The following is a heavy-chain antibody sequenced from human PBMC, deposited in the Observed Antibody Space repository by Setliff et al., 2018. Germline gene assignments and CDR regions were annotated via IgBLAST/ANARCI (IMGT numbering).Heavy chain of an antibody. Sequence: SGPTLVNPTQTLTLTCTFSGFSISTSGVGVGWIRQPPGKALEWLALIYWDDDKRYSPSLRNRLTITKDTSKRQVVLTMTNMDPVDTATYYCAHRPGYCFTTTRWNFDYWGQGTPVTVSS. D-gene: IGHD2-2*01. J-gene: IGHJ4*02. CDR1: GFSISTSGVG. CDR3: AHRPGYCFTTTRWNFDY. CDR2: IYWDDDK. V-gene: IGHV2-5*02.